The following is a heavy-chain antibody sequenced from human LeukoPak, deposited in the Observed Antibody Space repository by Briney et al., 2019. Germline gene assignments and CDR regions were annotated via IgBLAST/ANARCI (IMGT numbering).Heavy chain of an antibody. CDR3: ARAVATTLSTPFYYYYYMDV. V-gene: IGHV1-8*01. J-gene: IGHJ6*03. CDR1: GYTFTSYD. CDR2: MNPNSGNT. Sequence: GASVTVSCTASGYTFTSYDINWVRQATGQGLEWMGWMNPNSGNTGYAQKFQGRVTMTRNTSISTAYMELSSLRSEDTAVYYCARAVATTLSTPFYYYYYMDVWGKGTTVTISS. D-gene: IGHD5-12*01.